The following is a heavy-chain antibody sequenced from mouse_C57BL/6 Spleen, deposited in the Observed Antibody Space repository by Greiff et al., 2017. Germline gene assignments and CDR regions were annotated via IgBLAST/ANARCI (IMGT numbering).Heavy chain of an antibody. D-gene: IGHD6-1*01. CDR2: LYPGDGDT. V-gene: IGHV1-82*01. CDR3: AFCSAWFAY. J-gene: IGHJ3*01. CDR1: GYAFSSSW. Sequence: VQGVESGPELVKPGASVKISCKASGYAFSSSWMNWVKQRPGKGLEWIGRLYPGDGDTNYNGTFKGKATLTADNSSSTAYMQLSSLTSEDSAVYVCAFCSAWFAYGGQGTLVTVSA.